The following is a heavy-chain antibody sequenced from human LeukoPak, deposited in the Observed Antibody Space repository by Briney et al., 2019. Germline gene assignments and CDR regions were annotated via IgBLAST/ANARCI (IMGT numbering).Heavy chain of an antibody. CDR1: GFTVSSNY. CDR2: IYSGAST. V-gene: IGHV3-66*01. D-gene: IGHD3-22*01. CDR3: VRDDDRPDNGLDY. Sequence: GGSLRLSCAASGFTVSSNYMSWVRQAPGKGLEWVSVIYSGASTYYADSVKGRFTISRDNSKNTLYLQMNSLRAEDTAVYYCVRDDDRPDNGLDYWGQGTLVTVSS. J-gene: IGHJ4*02.